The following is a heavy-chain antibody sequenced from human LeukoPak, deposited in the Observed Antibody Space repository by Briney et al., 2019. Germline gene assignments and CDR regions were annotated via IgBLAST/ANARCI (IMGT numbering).Heavy chain of an antibody. J-gene: IGHJ4*02. CDR2: ISSSSSYI. Sequence: PGGSLRLSCAASGFTFSSYEMNWVRQAPGKGLEWVSSISSSSSYIYYADSVKGRFTISRDNAKNSLYLQMNSLRAEDTAVYYCARDGLTYYYDSSGYYDYWGQGTLVTVSS. V-gene: IGHV3-21*01. CDR1: GFTFSSYE. CDR3: ARDGLTYYYDSSGYYDY. D-gene: IGHD3-22*01.